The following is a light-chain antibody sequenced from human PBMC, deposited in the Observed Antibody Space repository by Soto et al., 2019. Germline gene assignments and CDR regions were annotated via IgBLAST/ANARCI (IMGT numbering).Light chain of an antibody. CDR3: QQRSYGLT. CDR1: QSVHNY. CDR2: DAS. Sequence: EIVLTQSPATLSLSPGQRDTLSCRANQSVHNYLAWYQQKPGQAPRLLIYDASNRATGIPARFSGSGSGTDFTLTISSLEPEDFAVYYCQQRSYGLTFGPGTKVDIK. V-gene: IGKV3-11*01. J-gene: IGKJ3*01.